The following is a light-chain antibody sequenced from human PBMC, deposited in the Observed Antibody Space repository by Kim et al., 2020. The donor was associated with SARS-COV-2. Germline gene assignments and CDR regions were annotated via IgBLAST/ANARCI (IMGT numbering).Light chain of an antibody. Sequence: SLSPGEGGTLSCRARQSVGTYLAWYQLKPGQAPRLLIYDASYRATGIPPRFSGSGSGTDFTLTISSLEPEDIAVYYCQQRRNWPPTFGGGTKVEIK. CDR1: QSVGTY. CDR2: DAS. J-gene: IGKJ4*01. CDR3: QQRRNWPPT. V-gene: IGKV3-11*01.